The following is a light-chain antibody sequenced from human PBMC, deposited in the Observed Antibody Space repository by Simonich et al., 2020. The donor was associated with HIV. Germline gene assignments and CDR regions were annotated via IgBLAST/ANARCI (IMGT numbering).Light chain of an antibody. CDR2: DAS. J-gene: IGKJ4*01. CDR1: QGVSSY. V-gene: IGKV3-11*01. Sequence: EIVLTQSPATLSLSPGERATLPCRASQGVSSYLAWYQQKPGQAPRLLIYDASNRATGIPARFSGSGSGTDFTLTISSLEPEDFGVYYCQQRSNWPPLTFGGGTKVEIK. CDR3: QQRSNWPPLT.